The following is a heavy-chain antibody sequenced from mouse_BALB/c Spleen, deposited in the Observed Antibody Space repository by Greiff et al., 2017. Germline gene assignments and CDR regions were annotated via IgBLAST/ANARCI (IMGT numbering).Heavy chain of an antibody. D-gene: IGHD2-1*01. CDR1: GYAFTSSW. J-gene: IGHJ3*01. Sequence: VQLQQSGAELARPGASVKFSCKASGYAFTSSWMQWVKQRPGQGLEWIGAIYPGDGDTRYTQKFKGKATLTADKSSSTAYMQLSSLASEDSAVYYCARDGNYFFAYWGQGTLVTVSA. CDR3: ARDGNYFFAY. V-gene: IGHV1-87*01. CDR2: IYPGDGDT.